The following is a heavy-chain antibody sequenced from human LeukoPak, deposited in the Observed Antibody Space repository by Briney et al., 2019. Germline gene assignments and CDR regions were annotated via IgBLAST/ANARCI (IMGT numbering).Heavy chain of an antibody. CDR3: ARDRPGGSSLDY. J-gene: IGHJ4*02. CDR2: IYYSGST. D-gene: IGHD6-13*01. CDR1: GGSISSGGYY. Sequence: PSQTLSLTCTVSGGSISSGGYYWSWIRQHPGKGLEWIGYIYYSGSTYYNPSLKSRVTISVDTSKNQFSQKLSSVTAADTAVYYCARDRPGGSSLDYWGQGTLVTVSS. V-gene: IGHV4-31*03.